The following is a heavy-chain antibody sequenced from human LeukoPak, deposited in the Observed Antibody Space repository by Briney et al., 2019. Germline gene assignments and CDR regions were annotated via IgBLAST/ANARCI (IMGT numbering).Heavy chain of an antibody. V-gene: IGHV4-34*01. Sequence: PSETLSLTCAVYGGSFSGYYWSWIRQPPGKGLEWIGEINHSGSTNYNPSLKSRATISVDTSKNQFSLKLSSVTAADTAVYYCARGGRDFWSGYLDYYYYYMDVWGKGTTVTVSS. CDR1: GGSFSGYY. CDR3: ARGGRDFWSGYLDYYYYYMDV. J-gene: IGHJ6*03. CDR2: INHSGST. D-gene: IGHD3-3*01.